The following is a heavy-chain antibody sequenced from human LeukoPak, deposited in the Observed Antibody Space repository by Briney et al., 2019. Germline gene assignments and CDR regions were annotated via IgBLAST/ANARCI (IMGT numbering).Heavy chain of an antibody. CDR1: GASISSYY. Sequence: SEILSLTCSVSGASISSYYWSWLRQPAGKGLEWIGRIYNTGTTNYNPSLKSRLTMSIDTSKHHFSLKLSSVTAADTAIYYCASEGTVTRGLDYWGQGTLVTVSS. V-gene: IGHV4-4*07. CDR2: IYNTGTT. J-gene: IGHJ4*02. D-gene: IGHD4/OR15-4a*01. CDR3: ASEGTVTRGLDY.